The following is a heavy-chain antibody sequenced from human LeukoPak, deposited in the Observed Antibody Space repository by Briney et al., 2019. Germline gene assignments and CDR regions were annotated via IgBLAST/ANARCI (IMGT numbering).Heavy chain of an antibody. D-gene: IGHD6-19*01. CDR2: ISYDGSGI. V-gene: IGHV3-30-3*01. J-gene: IGHJ3*01. Sequence: PGRSLRLSCAASGFTFSSYVMHWVRRAPGKGLEWVAVISYDGSGIYYADSVKGRFTISRDNSKNTLYLQMNSLRVEDTAVYYCARDRPTITVADSFDVWGQGTMVTVS. CDR1: GFTFSSYV. CDR3: ARDRPTITVADSFDV.